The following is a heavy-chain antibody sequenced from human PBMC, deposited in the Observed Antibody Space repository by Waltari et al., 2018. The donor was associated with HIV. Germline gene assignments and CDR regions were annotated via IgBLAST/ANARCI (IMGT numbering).Heavy chain of an antibody. CDR3: ARVSSSSIRGFDY. V-gene: IGHV4-59*01. J-gene: IGHJ4*02. CDR1: GGSISSYY. D-gene: IGHD6-6*01. CDR2: IYYSGST. Sequence: QVQLQESGPGLVKPSETLSLTCTVSGGSISSYYWSWIRQPPGKGLEWIGYIYYSGSTNYNPSLKSRVTISVDTSKNQFSLKLSSVTAADTAVYYCARVSSSSIRGFDYWGQGTLVTVSS.